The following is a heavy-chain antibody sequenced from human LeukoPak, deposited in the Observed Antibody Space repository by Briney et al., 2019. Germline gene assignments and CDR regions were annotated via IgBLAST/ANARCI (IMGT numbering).Heavy chain of an antibody. D-gene: IGHD3-10*01. CDR1: GFTFSSYW. CDR2: IKQDGSEK. Sequence: GGSLRLSCAASGFTFSSYWMSWVRQAPGKGLEWVANIKQDGSEKYYVDPVKGRFTISRDNAKNSLYLQMNSLRAEDTAVYYCARGRRHYGSGSYPVDYWGQGTLVTVSS. J-gene: IGHJ4*02. V-gene: IGHV3-7*03. CDR3: ARGRRHYGSGSYPVDY.